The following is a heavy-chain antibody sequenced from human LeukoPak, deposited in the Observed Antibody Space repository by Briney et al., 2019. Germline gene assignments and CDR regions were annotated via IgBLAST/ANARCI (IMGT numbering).Heavy chain of an antibody. CDR1: GFTFSNYW. J-gene: IGHJ4*02. CDR2: INSDGSSP. CDR3: ARDGGNYTPQDN. Sequence: GGSLRLSCAACGFTFSNYWMHWVRQAPGKGLVWVSCINSDGSSPTYADSVKGRFTISRDNAKNTLSLQMNSLRAEDTAVYYCARDGGNYTPQDNWGPGTLVTVSS. V-gene: IGHV3-74*01. D-gene: IGHD1-26*01.